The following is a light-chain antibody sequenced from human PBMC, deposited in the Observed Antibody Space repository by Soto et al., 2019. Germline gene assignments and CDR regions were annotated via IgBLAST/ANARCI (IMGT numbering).Light chain of an antibody. Sequence: QSVLTQPPSVSGAPGQRVTISCTGSSSNIGAGYDVHWYQQIPGTAHKLLIYGNSNRPSGVPDRFSGSKSGTSASLAITGLQAEDEADYYCQSYDSSLSGWVFGGGTKLTVL. J-gene: IGLJ3*02. CDR2: GNS. CDR1: SSNIGAGYD. V-gene: IGLV1-40*01. CDR3: QSYDSSLSGWV.